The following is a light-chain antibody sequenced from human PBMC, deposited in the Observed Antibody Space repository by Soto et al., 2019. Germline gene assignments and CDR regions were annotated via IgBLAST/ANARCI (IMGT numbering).Light chain of an antibody. CDR2: KDS. CDR1: VLAKKY. V-gene: IGLV3-27*01. Sequence: SYELTQPSSVSVSPGQTARITCSGDVLAKKYARWFQQKPGQAPVVVIYKDSERPSGIPERFSGYSSGTTVTLSISGAQVEDEADYYCYSVADNTLVFGGGTKLTVL. CDR3: YSVADNTLV. J-gene: IGLJ3*02.